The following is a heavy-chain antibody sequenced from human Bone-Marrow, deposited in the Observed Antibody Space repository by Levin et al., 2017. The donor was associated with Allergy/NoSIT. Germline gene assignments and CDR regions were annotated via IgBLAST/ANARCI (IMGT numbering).Heavy chain of an antibody. V-gene: IGHV3-21*01. CDR1: GFTFSFYT. CDR2: ISSNSKSI. Sequence: PGGSLRLSCAASGFTFSFYTMNWVRQAPGKGLEWISSISSNSKSIYYADSLKGRFTISRDDAKNSLYLQMNSLRAEDTAVYYCARDPGTSLAYWGQGTLVTVSS. J-gene: IGHJ4*02. D-gene: IGHD1-14*01. CDR3: ARDPGTSLAY.